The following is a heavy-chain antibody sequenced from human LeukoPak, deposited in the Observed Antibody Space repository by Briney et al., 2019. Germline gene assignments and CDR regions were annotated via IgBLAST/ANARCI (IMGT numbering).Heavy chain of an antibody. J-gene: IGHJ4*02. Sequence: PSETLSLTCTVSGGSISSGSYYWSWIRQPAGKGLEWIGRMYTSGSTNYNPSLKSRVTMSVDTSENQFSLKLSSVTAADTAVYYCARGATPTYSSSWYRNLYYFDYWGQGTLVTVSS. V-gene: IGHV4-61*02. CDR1: GGSISSGSYY. CDR3: ARGATPTYSSSWYRNLYYFDY. D-gene: IGHD6-13*01. CDR2: MYTSGST.